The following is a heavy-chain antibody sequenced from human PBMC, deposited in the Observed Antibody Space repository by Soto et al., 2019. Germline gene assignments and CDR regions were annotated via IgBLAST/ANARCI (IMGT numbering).Heavy chain of an antibody. D-gene: IGHD3-3*01. CDR2: ISYDGSNK. Sequence: GGSLRLSCAASGFTFSSYGMHWVRQAPGKGLEWVAVISYDGSNKYYADSVKGRFTISRDNSKNTLYLQMNSLRAEDTAVYYCARDQLDPSALYYYYYYYMDVWGKGTTVTVSS. CDR3: ARDQLDPSALYYYYYYYMDV. J-gene: IGHJ6*03. V-gene: IGHV3-30*03. CDR1: GFTFSSYG.